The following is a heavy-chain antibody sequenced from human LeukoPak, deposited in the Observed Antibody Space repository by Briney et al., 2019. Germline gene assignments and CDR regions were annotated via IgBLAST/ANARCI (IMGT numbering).Heavy chain of an antibody. CDR3: TAIRPDY. D-gene: IGHD2-21*02. V-gene: IGHV3-74*01. CDR1: GFTFSSYW. Sequence: PGGSLRLSCAASGFTFSSYWMHWVRQAPGKGLVWVSRIKSDDSSTDYADSVKGRFTISRDNAKNTLCLQINSLRVEDMAVYYCTAIRPDYWGRGTLVTVSP. J-gene: IGHJ4*02. CDR2: IKSDDSST.